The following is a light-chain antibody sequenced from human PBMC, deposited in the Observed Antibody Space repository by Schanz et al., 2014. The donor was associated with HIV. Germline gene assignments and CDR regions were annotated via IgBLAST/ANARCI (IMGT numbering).Light chain of an antibody. CDR2: EVS. Sequence: QSALTQPPSASGSPGQSVTISCTGTSSDVGGYNFVSWYQQHPGKAPKLIIFEVSKWPSGVPDRFSGSKSGNTASLTISGLQAEDEADYYCCSYAGSYTLVFGGGTKLTVL. CDR1: SSDVGGYNF. V-gene: IGLV2-8*01. CDR3: CSYAGSYTLV. J-gene: IGLJ2*01.